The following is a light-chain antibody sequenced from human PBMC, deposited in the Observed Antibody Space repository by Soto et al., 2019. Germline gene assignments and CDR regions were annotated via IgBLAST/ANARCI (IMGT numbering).Light chain of an antibody. Sequence: QSVLTQPPSVSGAPGQRVTISCTGSSSIIGAGYDVHWYQQLPGTAPKLLIYGNNNRPSGVPDRFSGSKSGTSASLAITGLQAEDDADYYCQSYDSSLSGSVFGGGTKVTVL. V-gene: IGLV1-40*01. CDR1: SSIIGAGYD. J-gene: IGLJ3*02. CDR3: QSYDSSLSGSV. CDR2: GNN.